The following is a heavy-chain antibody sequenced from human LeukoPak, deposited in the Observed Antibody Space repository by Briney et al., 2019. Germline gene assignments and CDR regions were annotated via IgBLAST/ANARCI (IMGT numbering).Heavy chain of an antibody. CDR2: INWNGGST. D-gene: IGHD3-3*01. CDR3: ARGIRFLEWLSGFDY. V-gene: IGHV3-20*04. CDR1: GFTFGDYG. J-gene: IGHJ4*02. Sequence: GGSLRLSCAASGFTFGDYGMSWVRQVPGEGLEWVSGINWNGGSTGYADSVKGRFTISRDNAKNSLYLQMDSLRVEDTALYYCARGIRFLEWLSGFDYWGQGTLVTVSS.